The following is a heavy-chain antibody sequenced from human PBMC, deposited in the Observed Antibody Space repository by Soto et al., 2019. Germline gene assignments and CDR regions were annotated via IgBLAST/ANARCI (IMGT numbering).Heavy chain of an antibody. CDR1: GFTFSSYA. CDR2: ISGSGGGT. Sequence: PGGCLRLSCAASGFTFSSYAMRWGRQAPGKGLEWVSAISGSGGGTYYADSGKGRFTISRDNSKNTLYLQMNSLRAEDTAGYYCAKEGNFDYWGQGTRVTVSS. J-gene: IGHJ4*02. D-gene: IGHD3-10*01. V-gene: IGHV3-23*01. CDR3: AKEGNFDY.